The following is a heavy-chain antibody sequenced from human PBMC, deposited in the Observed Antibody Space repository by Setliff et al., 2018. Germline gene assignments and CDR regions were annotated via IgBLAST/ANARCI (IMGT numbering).Heavy chain of an antibody. J-gene: IGHJ6*03. CDR2: INQDGSEK. V-gene: IGHV3-7*01. Sequence: GSLRLSCAASGFTFSSYWMSWVRQAPGKGLEWVANINQDGSEKYYVDSVRGRFTISRDNAKNSLYLQMNSLRADDAAVYFCARDSSGSYYNVYYYYYYYMDVWGKGTTVTVSS. D-gene: IGHD3-10*01. CDR3: ARDSSGSYYNVYYYYYYYMDV. CDR1: GFTFSSYW.